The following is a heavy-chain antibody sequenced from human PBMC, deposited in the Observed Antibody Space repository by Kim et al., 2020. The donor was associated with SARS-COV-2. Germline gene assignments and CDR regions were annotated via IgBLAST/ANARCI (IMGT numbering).Heavy chain of an antibody. Sequence: GGSLRLSCAVSGFIFSNYAMSWVRQAPGKGLEWVAGIGAGHDAYYADSVRGRFTISRDHFDNTLYLQMNYLRADDAAVYHCAKRAATGAGPYYYDSWGQGTLVIVSS. J-gene: IGHJ4*02. D-gene: IGHD2-15*01. CDR1: GFIFSNYA. V-gene: IGHV3-23*01. CDR3: AKRAATGAGPYYYDS. CDR2: IGAGHDA.